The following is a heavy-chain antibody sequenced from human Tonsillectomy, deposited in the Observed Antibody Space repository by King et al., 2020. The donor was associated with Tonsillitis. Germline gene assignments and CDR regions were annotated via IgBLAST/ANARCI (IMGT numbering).Heavy chain of an antibody. J-gene: IGHJ3*02. CDR1: GYTLTDYY. CDR2: INAKSGGT. V-gene: IGHV1-2*02. Sequence: QLVQSGAEVKKPGASVKVSCKASGYTLTDYYMHWVRQAPGQGLEWMGWINAKSGGTNYAQKFQGRVTMNRDTSISTAYMELSRVRSDDTAVYYCARDPSRGAATADDAFDIWGQGTMVTVS. CDR3: ARDPSRGAATADDAFDI. D-gene: IGHD6-13*01.